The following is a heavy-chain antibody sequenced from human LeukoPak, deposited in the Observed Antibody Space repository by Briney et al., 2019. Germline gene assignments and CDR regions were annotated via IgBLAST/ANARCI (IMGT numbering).Heavy chain of an antibody. V-gene: IGHV1-69*13. D-gene: IGHD3-22*01. CDR1: GGTFSSYA. CDR2: IIPIFGTA. CDR3: ASQEYYYDSSGYTY. Sequence: SVKVSCKASGGTFSSYAISWVRQAPGQGLEWMGGIIPIFGTANYAQKFQGRVTITADESTSTAHMELSSLRSEDTAVYYCASQEYYYDSSGYTYWGQGTLVTVSS. J-gene: IGHJ4*02.